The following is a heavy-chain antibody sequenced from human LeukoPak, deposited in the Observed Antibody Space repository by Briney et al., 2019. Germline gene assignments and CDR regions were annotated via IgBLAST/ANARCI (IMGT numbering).Heavy chain of an antibody. J-gene: IGHJ4*02. CDR3: TTAGYYYDSSGYYYDDY. D-gene: IGHD3-22*01. Sequence: PGGSLRLSCAASGFTFDDYGMSWVRQAPGKGLGWVGRIKSKTDGGTTGYAAPVKGRFTISRDDSKNTLYLQMNSLKTEDTAVYYCTTAGYYYDSSGYYYDDYWGQGTLVTVSS. V-gene: IGHV3-15*01. CDR2: IKSKTDGGTT. CDR1: GFTFDDYG.